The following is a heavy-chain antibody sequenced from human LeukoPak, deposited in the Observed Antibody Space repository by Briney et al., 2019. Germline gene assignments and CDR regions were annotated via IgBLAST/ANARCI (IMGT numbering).Heavy chain of an antibody. CDR1: GYTFTGYY. CDR3: ARDHDYGDYLFDY. V-gene: IGHV1-2*02. D-gene: IGHD4-17*01. J-gene: IGHJ4*02. Sequence: ASVKVSCEASGYTFTGYYMHWVRQAPGQGLEWMGWINPNSGGTNYAQKFQGRVTMTRDTSISTAYMELSRLRSDDTAVYYCARDHDYGDYLFDYWGQGTLVTVSS. CDR2: INPNSGGT.